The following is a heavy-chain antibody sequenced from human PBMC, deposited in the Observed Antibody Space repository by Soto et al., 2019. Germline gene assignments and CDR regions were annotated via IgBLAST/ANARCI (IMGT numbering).Heavy chain of an antibody. Sequence: QVQLQESGPGLVKPSQTLSLTCPVAGGSISSGGYYWNWIRQHPGKGLEWIGYIYYSGSTYYNPSHKSRVTISVDTAKNQFSLKLSSVTGADTAVYYCGREPLPWGQGTLVTVSS. V-gene: IGHV4-31*03. CDR3: GREPLP. CDR2: IYYSGST. J-gene: IGHJ4*02. CDR1: GGSISSGGYY.